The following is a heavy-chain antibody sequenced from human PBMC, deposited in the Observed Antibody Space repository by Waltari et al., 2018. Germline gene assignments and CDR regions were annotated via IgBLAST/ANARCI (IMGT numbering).Heavy chain of an antibody. CDR2: IYSGGST. CDR1: GFTVSSNY. V-gene: IGHV3-53*01. CDR3: AKNATLGRARYFDL. Sequence: EVQLVESGGGLIQPGGSLRLSCAASGFTVSSNYMSWVRQAPGKGLEWVSVIYSGGSTYYADSVKGRFVISRDNSKNTLFLHLNAVTVGDTAIFYCAKNATLGRARYFDLWGRGTLVTVSS. J-gene: IGHJ2*01. D-gene: IGHD2-2*01.